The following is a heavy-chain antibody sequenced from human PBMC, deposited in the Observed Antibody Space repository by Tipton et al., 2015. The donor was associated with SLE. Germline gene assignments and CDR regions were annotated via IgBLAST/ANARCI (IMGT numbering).Heavy chain of an antibody. CDR1: GGSFSGYY. J-gene: IGHJ6*03. CDR2: INHSGST. Sequence: TLSLTCAVYGGSFSGYYWSWTRQSPGKGLEWIGDINHSGSTTYNPPLKSRVSISVDTSKNQFSLRLSSVTAADTAVYYCARVPGLERSYDYNDYMDVWGRGTTVTVSS. V-gene: IGHV4-34*01. CDR3: ARVPGLERSYDYNDYMDV. D-gene: IGHD1-1*01.